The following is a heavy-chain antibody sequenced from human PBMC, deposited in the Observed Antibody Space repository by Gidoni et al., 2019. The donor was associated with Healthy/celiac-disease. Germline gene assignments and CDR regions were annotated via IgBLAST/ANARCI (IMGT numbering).Heavy chain of an antibody. CDR2: IYPSDSDT. CDR1: GYSFTSFW. CDR3: ARRSVPGWFDP. Sequence: EVQLVQSRAEVKKPGESLKISCKGSGYSFTSFWFAWVRQMPGKGLEWMGIIYPSDSDTRYSPSFQGQVTISADKSISTADLQWSSLKASDTAMYYCARRSVPGWFDPWGQGTLVTVSS. V-gene: IGHV5-51*01. D-gene: IGHD3-10*01. J-gene: IGHJ5*02.